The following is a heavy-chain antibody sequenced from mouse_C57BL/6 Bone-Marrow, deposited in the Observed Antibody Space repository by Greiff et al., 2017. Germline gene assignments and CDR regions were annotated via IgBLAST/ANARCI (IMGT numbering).Heavy chain of an antibody. CDR1: GYSFTGYF. Sequence: SGPELVKPGDSVKISCKASGYSFTGYFMNWVMQSHGKSLEWIGRINPYNGDTFYNQKFKGKATLTVAKSSSTAHMELRSLTSEDSAVYYCARESFYDYDLAWFAYWGQGTLVTVSA. J-gene: IGHJ3*01. V-gene: IGHV1-20*01. CDR2: INPYNGDT. D-gene: IGHD2-4*01. CDR3: ARESFYDYDLAWFAY.